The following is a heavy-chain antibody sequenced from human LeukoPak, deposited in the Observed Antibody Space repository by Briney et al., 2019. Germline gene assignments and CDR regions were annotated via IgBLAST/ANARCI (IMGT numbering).Heavy chain of an antibody. J-gene: IGHJ4*02. Sequence: GGSLRLSCAASGFTFSSYWMHWVRQAPRKGLVWVSRINSDGSSTSYADSVKGRFTISRDNAKNTLYLQMNSLRAEDTAVYYCARDGGWELPFDYWGQGTLVTVSS. D-gene: IGHD1-26*01. CDR2: INSDGSST. CDR3: ARDGGWELPFDY. CDR1: GFTFSSYW. V-gene: IGHV3-74*01.